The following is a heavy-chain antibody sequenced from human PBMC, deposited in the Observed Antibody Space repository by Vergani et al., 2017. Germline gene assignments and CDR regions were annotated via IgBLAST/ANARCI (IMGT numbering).Heavy chain of an antibody. J-gene: IGHJ4*02. Sequence: QVQLVESGGGVVQPGGSLRLSCAASGFTFSSYGMHWVRQAPGKGLEWVAFIRYDGSNKYYADSVKGRFTISRDNSKNTLYLQMNSLRAEDTATYYCVKDAGSYENFFDSWGQGTLVTVSS. CDR1: GFTFSSYG. V-gene: IGHV3-30*02. CDR2: IRYDGSNK. CDR3: VKDAGSYENFFDS. D-gene: IGHD1-26*01.